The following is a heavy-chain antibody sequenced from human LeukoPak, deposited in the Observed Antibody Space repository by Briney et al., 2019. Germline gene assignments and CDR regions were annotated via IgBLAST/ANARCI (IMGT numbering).Heavy chain of an antibody. CDR2: ISGSGGST. V-gene: IGHV3-23*01. D-gene: IGHD3-10*01. J-gene: IGHJ4*02. CDR3: AQNWGGDY. Sequence: GGSLRLSCAASGFTFNSYAMSWVSQAPGKALEWVSAISGSGGSTFHADFVKGRFTISRDNSKNTLYLQMNSLRAEDTAVYYCAQNWGGDYWGQGTLVTVSS. CDR1: GFTFNSYA.